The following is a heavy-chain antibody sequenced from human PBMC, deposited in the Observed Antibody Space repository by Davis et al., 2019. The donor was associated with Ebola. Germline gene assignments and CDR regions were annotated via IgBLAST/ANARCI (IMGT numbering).Heavy chain of an antibody. Sequence: ASVPVSCKVSGYTLTELSMHWVRQAPGRGLEWMGGFDSEDGETIYAQKFQGRVTMTEDTSADTAYMERSSLRSENTAVYYCARRRGYSYGLSFGYWGQRTLVTVSS. CDR2: FDSEDGET. CDR1: GYTLTELS. CDR3: ARRRGYSYGLSFGY. V-gene: IGHV1-24*01. J-gene: IGHJ4*02. D-gene: IGHD5-18*01.